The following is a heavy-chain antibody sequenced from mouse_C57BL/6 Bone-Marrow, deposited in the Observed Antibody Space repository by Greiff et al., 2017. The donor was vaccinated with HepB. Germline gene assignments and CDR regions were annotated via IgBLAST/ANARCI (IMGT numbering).Heavy chain of an antibody. J-gene: IGHJ2*01. CDR2: INPSNGGT. V-gene: IGHV1-53*01. CDR1: GYTFTSYW. CDR3: ARRYYGSSLYFDY. D-gene: IGHD1-1*01. Sequence: QVHVKQPGTELVKPGASVKLSCKASGYTFTSYWMHWVKQRPGQGLEWIGNINPSNGGTNYNEKFKSKATLTVDKSSSTAYMQLSSLTSEDSAVYYCARRYYGSSLYFDYWGQGTTLTVSS.